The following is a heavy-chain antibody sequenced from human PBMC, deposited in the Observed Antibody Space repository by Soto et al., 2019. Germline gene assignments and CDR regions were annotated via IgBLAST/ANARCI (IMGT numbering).Heavy chain of an antibody. Sequence: SETLSLTCTVSGGSISSSSYYWGWIRQPPGKGLEWIGSIYYSGSTYYNPSLKSRVTISVDTSKNQFSLKLSSVTAADTAVYYCASPDYYGSGSYYNVGYWGQGTLVTVSS. CDR3: ASPDYYGSGSYYNVGY. CDR1: GGSISSSSYY. J-gene: IGHJ4*02. V-gene: IGHV4-39*01. D-gene: IGHD3-10*01. CDR2: IYYSGST.